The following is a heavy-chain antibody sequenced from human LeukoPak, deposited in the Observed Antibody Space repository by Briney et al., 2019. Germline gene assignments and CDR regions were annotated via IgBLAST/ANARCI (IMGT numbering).Heavy chain of an antibody. Sequence: GGSLRLSCAASGFTFSYYWMHWVRQGPGKGLVWVSRIDSDGSSTNYADSVKGRFTISRDNSKNTLYLQMNSLRAEDTAVCYCARGEYGSGSYHIDYWGQGTLVTVSS. J-gene: IGHJ4*02. V-gene: IGHV3-74*01. D-gene: IGHD3-10*01. CDR2: IDSDGSST. CDR3: ARGEYGSGSYHIDY. CDR1: GFTFSYYW.